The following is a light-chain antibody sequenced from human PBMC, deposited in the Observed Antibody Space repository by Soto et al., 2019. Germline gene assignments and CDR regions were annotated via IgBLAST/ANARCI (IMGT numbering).Light chain of an antibody. J-gene: IGLJ2*01. CDR1: SSDVGCYNL. CDR3: CSSAVSSTCV. V-gene: IGLV2-23*01. Sequence: QSARTQPASVSGSPGQSITISCTGTSSDVGCYNLVSCYHQHPGKTPKLKIYEGSKRPSGVSKRFSGPKYGNTAALTISGMQADDEADYYCCSSAVSSTCVFGGGTKLSV. CDR2: EGS.